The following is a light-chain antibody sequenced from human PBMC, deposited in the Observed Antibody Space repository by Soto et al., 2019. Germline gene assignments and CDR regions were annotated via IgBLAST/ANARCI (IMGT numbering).Light chain of an antibody. Sequence: QSVLTQPRSVSGSPGQSVTISCTGTSSDVGAYNYVSWYQQHPGKAPKFMIYDVSKRPSGVPDRFSGSKSGNTASLTISGLQAEDEADYYCCSYAGTYSHVFGTGTKVTVL. J-gene: IGLJ1*01. V-gene: IGLV2-11*01. CDR2: DVS. CDR1: SSDVGAYNY. CDR3: CSYAGTYSHV.